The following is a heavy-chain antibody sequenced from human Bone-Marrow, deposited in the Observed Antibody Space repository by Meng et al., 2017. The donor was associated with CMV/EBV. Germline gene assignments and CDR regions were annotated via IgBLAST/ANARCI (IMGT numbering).Heavy chain of an antibody. CDR1: GGSVSSGSYY. CDR2: IFSNDEK. CDR3: ARVIAAAGRTDYYYYGMDV. Sequence: LRLSCTVSGGSVSSGSYYWSWIRQPPGKALEWLAHIFSNDEKSYSTSLKSRLTISKDTSKSQVVLTMTNMDPVDTATYYCARVIAAAGRTDYYYYGMDVWGQGTTVTGYS. J-gene: IGHJ6*01. D-gene: IGHD6-13*01. V-gene: IGHV2-26*01.